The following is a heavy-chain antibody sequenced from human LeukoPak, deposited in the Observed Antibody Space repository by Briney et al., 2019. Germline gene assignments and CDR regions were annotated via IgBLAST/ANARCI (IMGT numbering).Heavy chain of an antibody. CDR1: GGSISSSSYY. CDR2: IYYSGST. D-gene: IGHD5-18*01. Sequence: SETLSLTCTVSGGSISSSSYYWGWLRQPPGTGLEWIGSIYYSGSTYYNPSLKSRVTISVDTSKNQFSLKLSSVTAADTAVYYCARQGTWIQLWSPYYYYGMDVWGQGTTVTVSS. J-gene: IGHJ6*02. V-gene: IGHV4-39*01. CDR3: ARQGTWIQLWSPYYYYGMDV.